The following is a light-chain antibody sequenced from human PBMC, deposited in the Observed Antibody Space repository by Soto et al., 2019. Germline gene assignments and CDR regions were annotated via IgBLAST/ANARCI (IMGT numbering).Light chain of an antibody. J-gene: IGKJ5*01. Sequence: IHMTQSPSSLSASVGDRVTLTCRASQSIRSYLNWYQQKPGKAPKVLIYAASSLQSGVPSRFSGSGYGTDFNLTISSLQTEDFATYYCQQSYSTLITFGQGTRLEIK. CDR3: QQSYSTLIT. CDR2: AAS. V-gene: IGKV1-39*01. CDR1: QSIRSY.